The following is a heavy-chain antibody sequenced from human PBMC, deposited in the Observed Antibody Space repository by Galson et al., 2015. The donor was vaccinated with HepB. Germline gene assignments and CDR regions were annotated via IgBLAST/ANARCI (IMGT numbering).Heavy chain of an antibody. Sequence: SLRLSCAASGFTFSSYSMNWVRQAPRKGLEWVSSISSSSSYIYYADSVKGRFTISRDNAKNSLYLQMNSLRAEDTAVYYCARGEMTYFDYWGQGTLVTVSS. J-gene: IGHJ4*02. D-gene: IGHD5-24*01. V-gene: IGHV3-21*01. CDR3: ARGEMTYFDY. CDR1: GFTFSSYS. CDR2: ISSSSSYI.